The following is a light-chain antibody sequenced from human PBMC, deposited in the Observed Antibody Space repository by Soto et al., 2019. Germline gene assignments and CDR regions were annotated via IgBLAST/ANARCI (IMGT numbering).Light chain of an antibody. CDR3: MQVSPFPPT. V-gene: IGKV2-24*01. CDR2: KVS. J-gene: IGKJ1*01. Sequence: EIVLTQTPLASPVTLGQPDSISCRSSGSLVHGDGDTYLSWLQQRPGQPPRLLIYKVSNRFSGVPDRFSGSGAGTDFTLKISRVEAEDVGVYYCMQVSPFPPTFGQGTKVAIK. CDR1: GSLVHGDGDTY.